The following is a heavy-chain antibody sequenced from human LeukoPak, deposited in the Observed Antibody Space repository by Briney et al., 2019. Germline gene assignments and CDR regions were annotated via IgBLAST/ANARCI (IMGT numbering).Heavy chain of an antibody. CDR2: ISYDGSNK. V-gene: IGHV3-30*18. D-gene: IGHD6-19*01. J-gene: IGHJ4*02. CDR1: GFTFSSYG. Sequence: GGSLRLSCAASGFTFSSYGMPWVRQAPGKGLEWVAVISYDGSNKYYADSVKGRFTISRDNSKNTLYLQMNSLRAEDTAVYYCAKDYQWLLDYWGQGTLVTVSS. CDR3: AKDYQWLLDY.